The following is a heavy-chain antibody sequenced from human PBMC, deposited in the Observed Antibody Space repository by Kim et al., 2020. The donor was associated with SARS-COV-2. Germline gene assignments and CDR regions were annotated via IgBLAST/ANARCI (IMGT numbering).Heavy chain of an antibody. V-gene: IGHV3-23*03. Sequence: DSVKGRFTISRDNSKNTLYLQMNSLRAEDTAVYYCAKAGPQIGGYDGFDYWGQGTLVTVSS. J-gene: IGHJ4*02. CDR3: AKAGPQIGGYDGFDY. D-gene: IGHD5-12*01.